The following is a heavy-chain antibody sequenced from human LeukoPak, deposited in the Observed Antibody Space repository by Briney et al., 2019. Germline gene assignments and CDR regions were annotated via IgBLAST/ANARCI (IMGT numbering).Heavy chain of an antibody. CDR2: MSGSGGST. J-gene: IGHJ4*02. D-gene: IGHD6-19*01. Sequence: GGSLRLSYAASGFTFSNYAMSWVRQAPGKGLEWVSSMSGSGGSTYYADSVKGRFTISRDNPKNTLYLQMNNLRAEDTALYYCAKNQGQWLVPVDYWGQGTLVTVSS. V-gene: IGHV3-23*01. CDR1: GFTFSNYA. CDR3: AKNQGQWLVPVDY.